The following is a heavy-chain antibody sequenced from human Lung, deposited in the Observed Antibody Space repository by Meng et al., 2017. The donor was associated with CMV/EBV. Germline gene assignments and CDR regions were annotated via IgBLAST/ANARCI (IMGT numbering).Heavy chain of an antibody. CDR3: ARFDMDVEGYYGMDV. CDR2: ISNSGST. V-gene: IGHV4-59*01. D-gene: IGHD2-15*01. Sequence: SETLSLTCTVSGGSISTYYWNRLRQLPGKGLEWIGYISNSGSTDYNPSLKSRVTISVDTSKNQFSLKLTSVTAADTAVYYCARFDMDVEGYYGMDVWGQGTTVTVSS. J-gene: IGHJ6*02. CDR1: GGSISTYY.